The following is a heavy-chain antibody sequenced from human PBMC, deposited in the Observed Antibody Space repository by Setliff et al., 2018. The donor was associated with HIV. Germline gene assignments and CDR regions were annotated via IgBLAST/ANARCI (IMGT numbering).Heavy chain of an antibody. J-gene: IGHJ5*02. CDR2: FYYSDRI. V-gene: IGHV4-59*11. Sequence: SETLSLTCSVSGDSIESHYWSWIRQPPGKGLEWIGTFYYSDRIKYNPSLNGRVAFSVDASTSQFSLDLSSVTAADTAVYFCARDKSFKDEDIGGYYLVNYFDPWGQGTLVTVSS. CDR3: ARDKSFKDEDIGGYYLVNYFDP. D-gene: IGHD3-22*01. CDR1: GDSIESHY.